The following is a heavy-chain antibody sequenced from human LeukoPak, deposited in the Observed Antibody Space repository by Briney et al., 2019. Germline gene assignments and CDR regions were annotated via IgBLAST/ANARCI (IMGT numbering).Heavy chain of an antibody. J-gene: IGHJ5*02. CDR3: AVYGDYHRNWFDP. Sequence: GASAKVSCKASGGTFSSYAISWVRQAPGQGLEWMGGIIPIFGTANYAQKFQGRVTITADESTSTAYMELSSLRSEDTAVYYCAVYGDYHRNWFDPWGQGTLVTVSS. CDR2: IIPIFGTA. D-gene: IGHD4-17*01. CDR1: GGTFSSYA. V-gene: IGHV1-69*13.